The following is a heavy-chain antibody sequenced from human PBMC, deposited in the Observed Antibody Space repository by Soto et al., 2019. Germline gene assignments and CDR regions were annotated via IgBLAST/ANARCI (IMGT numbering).Heavy chain of an antibody. CDR1: GFTFRTYA. V-gene: IGHV3-23*01. D-gene: IGHD3-22*01. J-gene: IGHJ3*02. Sequence: PGGSLRLSCAASGFTFRTYAMTWVRQAPGKGLEWVSGISGGGGSTYYADSVKGRFTISRDNSKNTLYLQMNNLRAEDTAIYYCAKDRDYDNNGYYYGYALHIWGQGTMVTVSS. CDR3: AKDRDYDNNGYYYGYALHI. CDR2: ISGGGGST.